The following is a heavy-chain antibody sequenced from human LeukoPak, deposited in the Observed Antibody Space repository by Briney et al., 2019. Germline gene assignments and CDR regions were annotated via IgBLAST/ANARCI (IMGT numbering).Heavy chain of an antibody. D-gene: IGHD3-3*01. J-gene: IGHJ4*02. CDR1: GFTLSSRW. CDR3: ATYDSWSGYNIAY. V-gene: IGHV3-7*03. Sequence: GGSLRLSCVVSGFTLSSRWMMWVRQAPGKGLEWMTNINRDGSEKDYVDSVKGRFTITRDNAENSLYLQMNSLKVEDTAIYYCATYDSWSGYNIAYWGQGTLVTVSS. CDR2: INRDGSEK.